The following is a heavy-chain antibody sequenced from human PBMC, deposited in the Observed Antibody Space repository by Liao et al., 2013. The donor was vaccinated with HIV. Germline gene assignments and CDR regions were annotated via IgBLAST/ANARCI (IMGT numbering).Heavy chain of an antibody. CDR2: IYTSGSS. Sequence: QVQLQESGPGLVKPSETLPLTCSVSGGSISNYQWNWIRQPAGKGLEWIGRIYTSGSSNYNPSLKSRVTMSVDTSKNQFSLKLSSVTAADTAVYYCARGLRRGSRNFYYYYMDVWGKGTTVTVSS. CDR3: ARGLRRGSRNFYYYYMDV. D-gene: IGHD3-10*01. V-gene: IGHV4-4*07. J-gene: IGHJ6*03. CDR1: GGSISNYQ.